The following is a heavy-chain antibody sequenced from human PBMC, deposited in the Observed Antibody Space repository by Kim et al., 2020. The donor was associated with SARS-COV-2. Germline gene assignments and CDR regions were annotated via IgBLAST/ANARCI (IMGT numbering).Heavy chain of an antibody. J-gene: IGHJ4*02. CDR3: ARTPPFTGHYSFDY. Sequence: AQKFQGRVTIPADESKSTAYMELSSLRSEDTAVYYCARTPPFTGHYSFDYWGQGTLVTVSS. D-gene: IGHD3-16*01. V-gene: IGHV1-69*01.